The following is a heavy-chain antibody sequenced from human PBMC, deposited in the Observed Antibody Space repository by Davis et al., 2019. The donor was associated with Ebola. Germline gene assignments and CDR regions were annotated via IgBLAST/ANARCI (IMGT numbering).Heavy chain of an antibody. J-gene: IGHJ4*02. D-gene: IGHD3-22*01. V-gene: IGHV4-34*01. CDR2: ISHGGIS. Sequence: MPSETLSLTCAVYGGSFTDYLWSWIRQPPGKGLEWIGAISHGGISDYNPSLMSRVTISVDTSKNPFSLKLSSVTAADTAVYYCARLGDYYDSSGTYWGQGTLVTVSS. CDR3: ARLGDYYDSSGTY. CDR1: GGSFTDYL.